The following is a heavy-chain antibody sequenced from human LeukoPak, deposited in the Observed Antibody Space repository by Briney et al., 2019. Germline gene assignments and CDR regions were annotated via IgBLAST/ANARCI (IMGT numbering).Heavy chain of an antibody. Sequence: ASVRVSCKASGYTFTGYYMHWVRQAPGQGLEWMGWINPNSGGTNYAQKFQGRVTMTRDTSISTAYMELSRLRSDDTAVYYCARGRWEPRGYAFDIWGQGTMVTVSS. J-gene: IGHJ3*02. CDR2: INPNSGGT. CDR1: GYTFTGYY. V-gene: IGHV1-2*02. D-gene: IGHD1-26*01. CDR3: ARGRWEPRGYAFDI.